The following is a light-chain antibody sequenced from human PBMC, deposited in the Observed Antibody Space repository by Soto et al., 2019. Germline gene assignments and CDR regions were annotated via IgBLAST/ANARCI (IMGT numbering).Light chain of an antibody. CDR1: QSVVYSSDNMNY. V-gene: IGKV4-1*01. CDR2: WTS. Sequence: IVLTQFPDSRAGSLGEQATINCKSRQSVVYSSDNMNYLAGYQQKPGQPPQLLIFWTSIREAGVPDRFIGSGSGTDFTLTISTLRPEDVAVYYCQQYYTTPRTFGGGTKVDIK. J-gene: IGKJ4*01. CDR3: QQYYTTPRT.